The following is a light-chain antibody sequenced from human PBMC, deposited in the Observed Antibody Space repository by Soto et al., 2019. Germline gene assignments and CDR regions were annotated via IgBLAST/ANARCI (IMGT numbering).Light chain of an antibody. J-gene: IGKJ2*01. CDR2: GAS. CDR3: QQYAYSPRT. CDR1: QSVSRNY. V-gene: IGKV3-20*01. Sequence: EIVLTQSPGTLSLSPGERATLSCRASQSVSRNYLAWYQQKPGQAPRLLIYGASSRATGIPDRFSGSGSVTDFTLTISRLEPEDFAVYYCQQYAYSPRTFGRGTELEIK.